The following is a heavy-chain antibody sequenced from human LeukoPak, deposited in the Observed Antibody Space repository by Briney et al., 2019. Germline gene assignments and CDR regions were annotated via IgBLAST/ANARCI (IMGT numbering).Heavy chain of an antibody. CDR3: AKDQGSAFWTSSHESSDAFDV. Sequence: QPGGSLRLSCAASGFTFSSYAMSWVRQAPGKGLEWVSAISGSGGSTYYADSVKGRFTISRDNSKNTLYVQLNSLRADDTALYYCAKDQGSAFWTSSHESSDAFDVWGQGTMVTVSS. CDR2: ISGSGGST. CDR1: GFTFSSYA. V-gene: IGHV3-23*01. J-gene: IGHJ3*01. D-gene: IGHD3/OR15-3a*01.